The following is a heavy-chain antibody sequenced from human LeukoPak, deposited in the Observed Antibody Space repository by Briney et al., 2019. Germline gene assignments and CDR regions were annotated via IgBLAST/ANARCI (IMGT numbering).Heavy chain of an antibody. V-gene: IGHV3-74*01. D-gene: IGHD1-26*01. J-gene: IGHJ4*02. CDR2: INSDGSST. CDR3: ASVSGSYLEGVDY. Sequence: PGRSLRLSCAASGFTFSSYWMHWVRQAPGKGLVWVSRINSDGSSTSYADSVKGRFTISRDNAKNTLYLQMNSLRAEDTAVYYCASVSGSYLEGVDYWGQGTLVTVSS. CDR1: GFTFSSYW.